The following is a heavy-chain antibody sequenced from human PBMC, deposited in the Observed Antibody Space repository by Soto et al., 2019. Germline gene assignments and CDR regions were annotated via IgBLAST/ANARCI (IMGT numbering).Heavy chain of an antibody. Sequence: SETLSLTCTVSGGSISSYYWSWIRRPPGKGLEWIGYIYNSGSTHSNPSLQSRVTISVDTSKNQFSLKLSSVTAADTGIYYCARARITMVREVIKYNMDVWGQGTTVSVSS. CDR1: GGSISSYY. CDR3: ARARITMVREVIKYNMDV. CDR2: IYNSGST. V-gene: IGHV4-59*01. D-gene: IGHD3-10*01. J-gene: IGHJ6*02.